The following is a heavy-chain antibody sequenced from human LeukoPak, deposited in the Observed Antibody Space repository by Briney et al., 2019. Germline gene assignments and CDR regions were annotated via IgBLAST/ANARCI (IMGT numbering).Heavy chain of an antibody. CDR1: GLTVRGNY. J-gene: IGHJ4*02. D-gene: IGHD3-10*02. CDR2: IYIGSDT. CDR3: ASMSDLLYYFDS. V-gene: IGHV3-66*01. Sequence: PGGSLRLSCAASGLTVRGNYMSWVRQAPGKGLEWVSVIYIGSDTYYADSVKGRFTLSRDNSKNTVYLQMNSLRVEDTAMYYCASMSDLLYYFDSWGQGTLVTVSS.